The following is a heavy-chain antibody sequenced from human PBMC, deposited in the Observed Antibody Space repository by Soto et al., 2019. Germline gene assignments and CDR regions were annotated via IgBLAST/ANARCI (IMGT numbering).Heavy chain of an antibody. V-gene: IGHV1-69*13. J-gene: IGHJ6*02. CDR1: GGTFRSYA. CDR2: IIPMFGTT. Sequence: SVKVSCKASGGTFRSYAISWVRQAPGQGLEWMGGIIPMFGTTNYAQKFQGRVTVAADESTTTAYMELSSLRSEDTAVYYCARDHGCSSTSCYTPYYYYGMDVWGQGTTVTVSS. D-gene: IGHD2-2*02. CDR3: ARDHGCSSTSCYTPYYYYGMDV.